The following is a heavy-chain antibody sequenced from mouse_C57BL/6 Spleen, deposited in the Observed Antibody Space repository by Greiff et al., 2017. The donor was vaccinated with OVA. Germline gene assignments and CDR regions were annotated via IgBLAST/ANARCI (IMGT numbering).Heavy chain of an antibody. J-gene: IGHJ3*01. D-gene: IGHD1-1*01. V-gene: IGHV1-74*01. CDR1: GYTFTSYW. CDR2: IHPSDSDT. CDR3: EIHYGRSQEFAY. Sequence: QVQLQQSGAELVKPGASVKVSCKASGYTFTSYWMHWVKQRPGQGLEWIGRIHPSDSDTNYNQKFKGKATLTVDKSSSTAYMQLSSLTSEDSAVYYCEIHYGRSQEFAYWGQGTLVTVSA.